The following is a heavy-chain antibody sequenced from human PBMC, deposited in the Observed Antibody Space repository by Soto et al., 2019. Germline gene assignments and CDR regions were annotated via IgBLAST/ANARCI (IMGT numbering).Heavy chain of an antibody. J-gene: IGHJ6*02. Sequence: QVQLVESGGGVVQPGRSLRLSCAASGFTFSSYGMHWVRQAPGTGLEWVAGISDDGSNKYYADSVKGRFTISRDNYKNTLYLQMNSLRAEDTAVDYYAKDLYPAAIGYYCSYGMDVWGQGTTVTVSS. CDR3: AKDLYPAAIGYYCSYGMDV. CDR2: ISDDGSNK. D-gene: IGHD2-2*01. CDR1: GFTFSSYG. V-gene: IGHV3-30*18.